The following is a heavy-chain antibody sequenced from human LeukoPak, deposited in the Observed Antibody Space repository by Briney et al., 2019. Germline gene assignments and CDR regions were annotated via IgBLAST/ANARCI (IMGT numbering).Heavy chain of an antibody. CDR3: AGTPYCSSDNCYRFYNGNDAFNI. CDR2: IHYSGTT. J-gene: IGHJ3*02. CDR1: GGSISDNDYS. V-gene: IGHV4-39*01. D-gene: IGHD2-2*01. Sequence: SETLSLTCNVSGGSISDNDYSWDWIRQPPGKGLEWMGCIHYSGTTYSNPSLKSRISISVDTSKNQFSLKLSSVTAADTAVYYCAGTPYCSSDNCYRFYNGNDAFNIWGQGTKVTVSS.